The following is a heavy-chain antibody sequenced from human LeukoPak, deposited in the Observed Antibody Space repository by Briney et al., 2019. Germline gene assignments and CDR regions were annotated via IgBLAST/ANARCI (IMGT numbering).Heavy chain of an antibody. V-gene: IGHV1-46*01. J-gene: IGHJ4*02. CDR1: GYTFTSYY. Sequence: ASVKVSCKASGYTFTSYYMHWVRQAPGQGLEWMVMINPSGGSTSYAQKFQGRVTMTRDMSTSTVYMELSSLTSDDTAVYYCARDDGNNYRAYWGQGTLVTVSS. D-gene: IGHD5-24*01. CDR2: INPSGGST. CDR3: ARDDGNNYRAY.